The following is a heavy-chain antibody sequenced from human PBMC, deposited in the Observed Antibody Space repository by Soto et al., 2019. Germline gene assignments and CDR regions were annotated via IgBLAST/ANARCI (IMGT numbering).Heavy chain of an antibody. CDR1: GGTFSSYA. CDR3: AAYNWNNAGYTDYYYGMDV. Sequence: SVKVSCKASGGTFSSYAISWVRQAPGQGLEWMGGIIPIFGTANYAQKFQGRVTITADESTSTAYMELSSLRSEDTAVYYCAAYNWNNAGYTDYYYGMDVWGQGTTVTVSS. V-gene: IGHV1-69*13. D-gene: IGHD1-20*01. CDR2: IIPIFGTA. J-gene: IGHJ6*02.